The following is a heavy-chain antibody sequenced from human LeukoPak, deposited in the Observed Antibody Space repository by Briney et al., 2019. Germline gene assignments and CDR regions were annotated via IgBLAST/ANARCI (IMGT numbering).Heavy chain of an antibody. D-gene: IGHD6-13*01. V-gene: IGHV4-59*01. J-gene: IGHJ6*02. CDR2: IYYSGST. Sequence: PSETLSLTCTVSNGSISSYYWSWIRQPPGKGLEWIGYIYYSGSTNYNPSLKSRVTISVDTSKNQFSPKLNSVTAADTAVYYCARASIAAAGTNGMDVWGQGTTVTVSS. CDR3: ARASIAAAGTNGMDV. CDR1: NGSISSYY.